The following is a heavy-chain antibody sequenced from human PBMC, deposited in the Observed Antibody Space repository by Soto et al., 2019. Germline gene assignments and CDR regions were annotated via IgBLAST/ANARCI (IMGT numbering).Heavy chain of an antibody. CDR2: ISDDGSTA. J-gene: IGHJ4*02. V-gene: IGHV3-74*01. D-gene: IGHD1-1*01. CDR1: GFTFSAYW. Sequence: QPGGSLRLSCSVSGFTFSAYWMHWVRQVPGKGLTWVSRISDDGSTATYADSVKGRFVISRDNAKNSLYLGMNTLRADDSGLYYCARGPRVSSTGTGAHWGRGTLVTVSS. CDR3: ARGPRVSSTGTGAH.